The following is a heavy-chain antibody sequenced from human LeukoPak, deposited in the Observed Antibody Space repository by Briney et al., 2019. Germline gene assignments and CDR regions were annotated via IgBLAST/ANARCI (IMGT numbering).Heavy chain of an antibody. D-gene: IGHD6-13*01. V-gene: IGHV3-23*01. CDR3: AKTIAAAWN. CDR2: ISGSGGST. J-gene: IGHJ4*02. Sequence: GGTLRLSCAASGFTLSSLAMSGARQAPGKGLEWGSAISGSGGSTYYADSVKGRFTISRDNSKNTLYLQMNSLRAEDRAVYYCAKTIAAAWNWGQGTLVTVSS. CDR1: GFTLSSLA.